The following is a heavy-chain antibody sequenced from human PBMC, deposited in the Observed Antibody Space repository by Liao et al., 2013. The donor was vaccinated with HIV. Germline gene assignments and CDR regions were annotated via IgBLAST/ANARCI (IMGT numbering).Heavy chain of an antibody. Sequence: QVHLQESGPGLVKPSETLSLTCTVSGGSINNYFWGWVRQPVGKGLEWIGRIYSSGTTNYNPSLKSRVFMSVDTSKNQFSLRLSSVTAADTAVYYCARVSNWNNYYFYIDVWGKGTTVIVSS. D-gene: IGHD1/OR15-1a*01. V-gene: IGHV4-4*07. J-gene: IGHJ6*03. CDR1: GGSINNYF. CDR3: ARVSNWNNYYFYIDV. CDR2: IYSSGTT.